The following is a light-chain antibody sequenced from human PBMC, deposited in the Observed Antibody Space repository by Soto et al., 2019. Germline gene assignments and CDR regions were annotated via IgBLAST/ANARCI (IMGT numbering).Light chain of an antibody. CDR1: QSVSRN. V-gene: IGKV3-15*01. CDR3: QQYIEWPLT. CDR2: GVS. J-gene: IGKJ4*01. Sequence: EIVMTQSPATLSMSPGEGATLSCRASQSVSRNLAWYQQKPGQAPRLLIFGVSTRATGIPVRFSGSGSGTEFTLTISSLQSEDFAVYYCQQYIEWPLTFGGGTKVEI.